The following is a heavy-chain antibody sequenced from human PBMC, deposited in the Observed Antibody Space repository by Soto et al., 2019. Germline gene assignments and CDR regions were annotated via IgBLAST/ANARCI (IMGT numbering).Heavy chain of an antibody. V-gene: IGHV4-59*06. Sequence: SATLAFTGTVSGGSSTNYYWAWIRQPAGKGLEWIGYIYYSGSTYYNPSLKSRVTISVDTSKNQFSLKLSSVTAADTAVYYCARWANGDYDGFDYWGQGTLVTVSS. CDR3: ARWANGDYDGFDY. D-gene: IGHD4-17*01. CDR2: IYYSGST. J-gene: IGHJ4*02. CDR1: GGSSTNYY.